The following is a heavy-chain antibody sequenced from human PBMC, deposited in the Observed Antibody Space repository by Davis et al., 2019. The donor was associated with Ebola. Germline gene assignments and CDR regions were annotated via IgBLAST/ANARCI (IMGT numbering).Heavy chain of an antibody. CDR2: INPDGSDK. CDR1: GFTFSNCW. CDR3: TRGSGAATLDY. J-gene: IGHJ4*02. D-gene: IGHD1-26*01. Sequence: PGGSLRLSCATSGFTFSNCWMSWVRQAPGKGLEWVAVINPDGSDKYYVDSVKGRFTVSRDNAKNSLYLQMNSLGVEDTAVYYCTRGSGAATLDYWGQGTLVTVSS. V-gene: IGHV3-7*01.